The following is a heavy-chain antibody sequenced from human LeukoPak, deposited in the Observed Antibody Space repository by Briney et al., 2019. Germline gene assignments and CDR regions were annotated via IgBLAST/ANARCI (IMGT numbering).Heavy chain of an antibody. V-gene: IGHV3-9*01. Sequence: GGSLRLSCAASGFTFSSYSMNWVRQAPGKGLEWVSGISWNSGSIGYADSVKGRFTISRDNAKNSLYLQMNSLRAEDTALYYCAKGGAQWLGAPPHNWGQGTLVTVSS. CDR1: GFTFSSYS. J-gene: IGHJ4*02. CDR2: ISWNSGSI. CDR3: AKGGAQWLGAPPHN. D-gene: IGHD6-19*01.